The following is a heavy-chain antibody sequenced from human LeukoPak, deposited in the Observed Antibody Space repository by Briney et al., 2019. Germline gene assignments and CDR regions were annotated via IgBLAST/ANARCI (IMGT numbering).Heavy chain of an antibody. V-gene: IGHV3-48*03. Sequence: GGSLRLSCAASGFTFSSYEMNWVRQAPGGGLECVSFITSSGSDIYYANAVRGRFATSRDNANDSLYLQMNSLRVEDTAVYYSVTGTYRSFYYDFMDVWGKGTTFTVSS. CDR1: GFTFSSYE. CDR2: ITSSGSDI. D-gene: IGHD1-26*01. CDR3: VTGTYRSFYYDFMDV. J-gene: IGHJ6*03.